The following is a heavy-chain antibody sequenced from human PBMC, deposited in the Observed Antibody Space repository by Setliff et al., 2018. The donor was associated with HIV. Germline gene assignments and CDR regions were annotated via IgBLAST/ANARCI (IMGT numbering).Heavy chain of an antibody. CDR1: GGSVTTYG. V-gene: IGHV1-69*13. CDR3: ARPWGGLVQTANYFDS. J-gene: IGHJ4*02. CDR2: IIPIFGTT. Sequence: SVQVSCKASGGSVTTYGITWVRQAPGQGLEWMGGIIPIFGTTKYAQKFQGRVTISADESTRTAIMELSSLTVEDTAVYFCARPWGGLVQTANYFDSWGQGTLVTVSS. D-gene: IGHD3-3*01.